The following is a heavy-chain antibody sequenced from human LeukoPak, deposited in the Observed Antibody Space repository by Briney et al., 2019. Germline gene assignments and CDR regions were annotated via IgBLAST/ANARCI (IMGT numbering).Heavy chain of an antibody. V-gene: IGHV4-31*03. CDR1: GGSISSGTYY. Sequence: SETLSLTCTVSGGSISSGTYYWSCIRQLPGKGLEWIGYIYYSGGSYYNPSLKSRVSISVDTSKNQFSLKLSSVTAADTAVYYCARYYGDYSNWFDPWGQGTLVTVSS. CDR2: IYYSGGS. CDR3: ARYYGDYSNWFDP. D-gene: IGHD4-17*01. J-gene: IGHJ5*02.